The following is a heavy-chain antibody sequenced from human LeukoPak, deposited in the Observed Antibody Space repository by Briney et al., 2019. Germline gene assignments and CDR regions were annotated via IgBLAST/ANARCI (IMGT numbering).Heavy chain of an antibody. D-gene: IGHD1-26*01. Sequence: SETLSLTCTVSGGSINNYYWSWIRQPPGKGLEWIGYIDHRGNTNYNPSLKSRVTMSVDTSKNQFSLKLSSVTAADTAVCYCARHGTLDYWGQGTLVTVSS. CDR1: GGSINNYY. CDR3: ARHGTLDY. CDR2: IDHRGNT. V-gene: IGHV4-59*08. J-gene: IGHJ4*02.